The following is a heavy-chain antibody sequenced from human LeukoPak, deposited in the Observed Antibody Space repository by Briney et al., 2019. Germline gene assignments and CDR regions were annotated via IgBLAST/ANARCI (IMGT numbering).Heavy chain of an antibody. V-gene: IGHV3-11*04. CDR1: GFTFSDYY. CDR3: ARDRVPRKSPYCGGDCSGGDAFDI. Sequence: GGSLRLSCAASGFTFSDYYMSWIRQAPGKGLEWVSYISSSSTIIYYAGSVEGRFTISRDNAKNSLYLQMNSLRAEDTGVYYCARDRVPRKSPYCGGDCSGGDAFDIWGQGTMVTVSS. CDR2: ISSSSTII. J-gene: IGHJ3*02. D-gene: IGHD2-21*02.